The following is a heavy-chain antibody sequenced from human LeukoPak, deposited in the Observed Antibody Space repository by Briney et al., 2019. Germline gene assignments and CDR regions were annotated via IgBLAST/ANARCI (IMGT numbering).Heavy chain of an antibody. CDR3: ARPSYYDSSGSDFDY. J-gene: IGHJ4*02. D-gene: IGHD3-22*01. CDR2: IIPIFGTA. CDR1: GGTFSSYA. Sequence: ASVKVSCKASGGTFSSYAISWVRQAPGQGLEWMGRIIPIFGTANYAQTFQGRVTITTDESTSTAYMELSSLRSEDTAVYYCARPSYYDSSGSDFDYWGQGTLVTVSS. V-gene: IGHV1-69*05.